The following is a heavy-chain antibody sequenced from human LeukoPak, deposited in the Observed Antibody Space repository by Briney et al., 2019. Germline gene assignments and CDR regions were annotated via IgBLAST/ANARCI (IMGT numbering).Heavy chain of an antibody. D-gene: IGHD2-8*01. CDR3: AKDRCSNGIGCYYYYMDV. CDR2: IAYDGSNK. Sequence: QTGGSLRLSCTASGFTFGRYAMHWLRQAPGKGLEWVAVIAYDGSNKYSADSLKGQGRFTISRDNSKNTLFLEMNSLRPEDTAVYYCAKDRCSNGIGCYYYYMDVWGKGTTVTISS. V-gene: IGHV3-30*04. J-gene: IGHJ6*03. CDR1: GFTFGRYA.